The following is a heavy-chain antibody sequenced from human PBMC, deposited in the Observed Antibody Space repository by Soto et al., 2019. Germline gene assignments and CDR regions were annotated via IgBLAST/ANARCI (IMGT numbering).Heavy chain of an antibody. D-gene: IGHD6-19*01. V-gene: IGHV4-59*08. CDR2: IYYSGST. J-gene: IGHJ5*02. Sequence: SETLSLTCTVSGGSISSYYWSWIRQPPGKGLEWIGYIYYSGSTNYNPSLKSRVTISVDTSKNQFSLKLSSVTAADTAVYYCARYSSGWYRIDPWGQGTLVTVSS. CDR1: GGSISSYY. CDR3: ARYSSGWYRIDP.